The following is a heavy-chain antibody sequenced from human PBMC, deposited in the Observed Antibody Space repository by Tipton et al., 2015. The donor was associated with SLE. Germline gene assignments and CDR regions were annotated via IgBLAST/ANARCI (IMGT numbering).Heavy chain of an antibody. V-gene: IGHV4-39*07. Sequence: TLSLTCTVSNGSIGSSPYYWGWIRQSPGKGLEWVGSMYYSGSTYYNPSLKSRVTMSVDTSRNQCSLNLTSVTAADTAVYYCARGPYYYMDVWGKGTTVTVSS. J-gene: IGHJ6*03. CDR3: ARGPYYYMDV. CDR1: NGSIGSSPYY. CDR2: MYYSGST.